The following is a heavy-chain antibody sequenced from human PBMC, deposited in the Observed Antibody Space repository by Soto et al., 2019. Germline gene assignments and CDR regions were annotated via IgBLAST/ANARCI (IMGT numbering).Heavy chain of an antibody. Sequence: QVQLVQSGAEVKKPGSSVKVSCKASGGTFSSYAISWVRQAPGQGLEWMGGIIPIFGTANYAQKFQGRVTITADESTSTAYMELSSLRSEDTAVYYGARGRATTVTSRRYYYYGMDVWGQGTTVTVSS. J-gene: IGHJ6*02. D-gene: IGHD4-4*01. CDR1: GGTFSSYA. V-gene: IGHV1-69*01. CDR3: ARGRATTVTSRRYYYYGMDV. CDR2: IIPIFGTA.